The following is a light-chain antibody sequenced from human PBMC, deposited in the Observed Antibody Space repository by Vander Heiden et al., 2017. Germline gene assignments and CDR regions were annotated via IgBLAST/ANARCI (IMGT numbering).Light chain of an antibody. Sequence: EVVMRQSPASLSVSPGERATLSCRASQGVNRNLVWYQLTPGQAPRLLIYGASTRATGVPARFSGSGSGTEFTLTISILQSEDFAVYYCQQDDTWPRTFGQGTKVEIK. V-gene: IGKV3-15*01. J-gene: IGKJ1*01. CDR3: QQDDTWPRT. CDR2: GAS. CDR1: QGVNRN.